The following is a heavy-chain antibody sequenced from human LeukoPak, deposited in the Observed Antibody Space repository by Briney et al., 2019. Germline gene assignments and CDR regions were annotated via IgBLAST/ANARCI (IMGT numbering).Heavy chain of an antibody. Sequence: SETLSLTCTVSGYSISSDYYWGWIRQPPGKGLEWIGSIHHSGRTYYNPSLKSRVTISVDTSKNQFSLKLSSVTAADTAVYYCARLGYSYGHDYFDYWGQGTLVTVSS. CDR1: GYSISSDYY. CDR3: ARLGYSYGHDYFDY. V-gene: IGHV4-38-2*02. D-gene: IGHD5-18*01. CDR2: IHHSGRT. J-gene: IGHJ4*02.